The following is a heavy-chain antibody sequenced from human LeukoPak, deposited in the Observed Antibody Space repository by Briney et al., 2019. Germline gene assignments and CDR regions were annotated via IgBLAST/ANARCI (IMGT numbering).Heavy chain of an antibody. Sequence: GGSLRLSCVASGFTFSNYAMNWVRQAPGKGLEWLSGVSGGGSSTYYADSVKGRFTISRDNSKNMLYLQMNSLRAEDTAVYYCAKDLYTSRYACCFDYWGQGTLVTVSS. J-gene: IGHJ4*02. CDR3: AKDLYTSRYACCFDY. D-gene: IGHD6-13*01. V-gene: IGHV3-23*01. CDR1: GFTFSNYA. CDR2: VSGGGSST.